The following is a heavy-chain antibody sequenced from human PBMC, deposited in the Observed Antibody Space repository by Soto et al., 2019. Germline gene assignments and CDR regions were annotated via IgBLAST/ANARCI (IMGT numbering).Heavy chain of an antibody. Sequence: ASVKVSCKASGYTFRDFDINWLRQAAGQGPEWMGWMNAKSGDTFSAQRLQGKFNMTWDTSLSTAYMEVGSLTSDDAAIYYCARGNPFNYAGFDVWGQGTTVTVSS. V-gene: IGHV1-8*01. CDR1: GYTFRDFD. CDR3: ARGNPFNYAGFDV. CDR2: MNAKSGDT. J-gene: IGHJ6*02. D-gene: IGHD3-16*01.